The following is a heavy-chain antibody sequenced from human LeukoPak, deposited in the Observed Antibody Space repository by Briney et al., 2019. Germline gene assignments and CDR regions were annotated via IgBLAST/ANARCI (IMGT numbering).Heavy chain of an antibody. D-gene: IGHD6-13*01. CDR2: ITWDGGTT. J-gene: IGHJ6*03. CDR3: ARDRTAEAGNDYYMGV. CDR1: GFTFDDYT. Sequence: PGGSLRLSRAASGFTFDDYTMHWVRQPPGKGLEWISPITWDGGTTYYADSVRGRFTISRDNSKNSLFLRMNSLRPEDTALYYCARDRTAEAGNDYYMGVWGNGTAVIVSS. V-gene: IGHV3-43*01.